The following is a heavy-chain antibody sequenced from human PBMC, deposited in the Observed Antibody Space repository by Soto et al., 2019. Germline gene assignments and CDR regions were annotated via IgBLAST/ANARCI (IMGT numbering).Heavy chain of an antibody. CDR2: IDWDDDK. CDR3: ARTQYSSGWHAPFDY. Sequence: SGPTLVNPTQTLTLTCTFSGFSLSTSGMCVSWIRQTPGKALEWLARIDWDDDKYYSTSLKTRLTTSKDTSKNQVVLTMTNMGPVDTATYYCARTQYSSGWHAPFDYWGQGTLVTVSS. J-gene: IGHJ4*02. CDR1: GFSLSTSGMC. V-gene: IGHV2-70*11. D-gene: IGHD6-19*01.